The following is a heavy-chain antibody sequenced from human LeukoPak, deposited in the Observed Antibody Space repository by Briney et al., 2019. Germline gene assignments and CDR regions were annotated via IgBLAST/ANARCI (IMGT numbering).Heavy chain of an antibody. D-gene: IGHD3-9*01. CDR3: ARSGGTLRYFDWLSKNFDY. Sequence: GSSVKVSCKASGGTFSNYAISWVRQAPGQGLEWMGGIIPIFGTANYAQKFQGRVTITADESTSTAYMELSSLRSEDTAVYYCARSGGTLRYFDWLSKNFDYWGQGTLVTVSS. CDR1: GGTFSNYA. J-gene: IGHJ4*02. CDR2: IIPIFGTA. V-gene: IGHV1-69*01.